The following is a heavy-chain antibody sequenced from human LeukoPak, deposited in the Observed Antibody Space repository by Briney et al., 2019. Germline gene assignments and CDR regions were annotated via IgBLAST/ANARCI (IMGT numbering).Heavy chain of an antibody. Sequence: SETLSLTCTVSGGSISSYYWSWIRQPPGKGLEWIGYIYYSGSTNYNPSLKSRVTISVDTSKNQFSLKLSSVTAADTAVYYCARGDSSGPHYQPYNWFDPWGQGTLVTVSS. CDR2: IYYSGST. CDR1: GGSISSYY. V-gene: IGHV4-59*01. CDR3: ARGDSSGPHYQPYNWFDP. D-gene: IGHD6-19*01. J-gene: IGHJ5*02.